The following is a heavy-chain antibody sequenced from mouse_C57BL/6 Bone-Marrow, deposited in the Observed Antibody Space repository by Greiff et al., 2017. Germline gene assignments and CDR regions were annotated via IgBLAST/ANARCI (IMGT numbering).Heavy chain of an antibody. CDR3: ARAGLWFAY. V-gene: IGHV1-55*01. CDR2: IYPGSGST. J-gene: IGHJ3*01. Sequence: QVQLQQPGAELVKPGASVKMSCKASGYTFTSYWITWVKQRPGQGLEWIGDIYPGSGSTNYTEKFKSKATLTVDTSSSTAYMQLSSLQSEASAVYYCARAGLWFAYWGQGTLVTVSA. CDR1: GYTFTSYW.